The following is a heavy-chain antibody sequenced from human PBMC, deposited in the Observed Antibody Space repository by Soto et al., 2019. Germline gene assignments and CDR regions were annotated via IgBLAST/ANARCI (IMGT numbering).Heavy chain of an antibody. V-gene: IGHV4-30-4*01. J-gene: IGHJ5*02. Sequence: SETLSLTCTVSGGSISSGDYYWSWIRQPPGKGLEWIGYIYYSGSTYYNPSLKSRVTISVDTSKNQFSLKLSSVTAADTAVYYCARRYSYGYWSPWWFDPWGPGTLVTVSS. D-gene: IGHD5-18*01. CDR2: IYYSGST. CDR3: ARRYSYGYWSPWWFDP. CDR1: GGSISSGDYY.